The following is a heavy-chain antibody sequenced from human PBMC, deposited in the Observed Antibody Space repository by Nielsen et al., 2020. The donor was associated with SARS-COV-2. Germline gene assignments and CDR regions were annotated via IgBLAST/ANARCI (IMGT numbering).Heavy chain of an antibody. CDR3: AKDGTRGDYSYFDY. D-gene: IGHD4-17*01. V-gene: IGHV3-23*01. CDR1: GFTFDDYA. CDR2: ISGSGGST. J-gene: IGHJ4*02. Sequence: GESLKISCAASGFTFDDYAMHWVRQAPGKGLEWVSAISGSGGSTYYADSVKGRFTISRDNSKNTLYLQMNSLRAEDTAVYYCAKDGTRGDYSYFDYWGQGTLVTVSS.